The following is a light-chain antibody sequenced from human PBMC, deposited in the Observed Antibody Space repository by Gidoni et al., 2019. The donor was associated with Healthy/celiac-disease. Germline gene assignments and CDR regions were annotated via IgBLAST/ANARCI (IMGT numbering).Light chain of an antibody. CDR3: AARDDSLNGWV. CDR2: SNN. CDR1: SSNIGSNT. V-gene: IGLV1-44*01. Sequence: QSVLTQPPSASGPPGQRVTISCSGSSSNIGSNTVNWYQQLPGTAPKLLIYSNNQRPSGVPDRFSGSKSGTSASLAISGLQSEDEADYYCAARDDSLNGWVFGGGTKLTVL. J-gene: IGLJ3*02.